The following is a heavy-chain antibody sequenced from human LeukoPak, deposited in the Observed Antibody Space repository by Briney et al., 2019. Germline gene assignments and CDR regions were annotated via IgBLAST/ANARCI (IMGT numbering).Heavy chain of an antibody. CDR3: ARSFDY. CDR2: ISSGSDYI. Sequence: GGSLRLSCSASGFKFNRYSMKWVRQAPGKGLQWVSSISSGSDYIFYADSLKGRFTVSRDNGKNSLYLQINNLRVEDTATYYCARSFDYWGRGTLVAVSS. CDR1: GFKFNRYS. V-gene: IGHV3-21*01. J-gene: IGHJ4*02.